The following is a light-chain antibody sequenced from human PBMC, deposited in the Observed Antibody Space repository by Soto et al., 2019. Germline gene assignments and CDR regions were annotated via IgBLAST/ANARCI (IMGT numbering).Light chain of an antibody. J-gene: IGKJ4*01. CDR2: PAS. CDR3: RQHNSYSPLT. V-gene: IGKV1-17*01. CDR1: PGFSKD. Sequence: DIQMTRSPSSLSASVGDRVTTTGGPGPGFSKDLGCYHQKPGKAPKLLIYPASTLQSGVPSRFSGSGSGTEYSIPISSLQPEDFATYYCRQHNSYSPLTFGGGTKVEIK.